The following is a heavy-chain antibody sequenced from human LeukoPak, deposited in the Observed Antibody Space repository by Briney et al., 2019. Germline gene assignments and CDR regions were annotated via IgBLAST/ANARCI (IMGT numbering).Heavy chain of an antibody. Sequence: SETLSLTCTVSGGSVSSGSYYWSWIRQPPGKGLEWIGYIHYSGSTNYNPSLKSRVTISVDTSKNQFSLNLSSVTAADTAMYYCARDRSPEGYYDSSHCDYYHGMDVWGQGTTVTVSS. J-gene: IGHJ6*02. CDR2: IHYSGST. D-gene: IGHD3-22*01. CDR1: GGSVSSGSYY. CDR3: ARDRSPEGYYDSSHCDYYHGMDV. V-gene: IGHV4-61*01.